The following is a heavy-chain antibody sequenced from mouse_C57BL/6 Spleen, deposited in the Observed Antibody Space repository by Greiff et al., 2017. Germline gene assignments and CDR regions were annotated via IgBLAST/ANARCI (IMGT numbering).Heavy chain of an antibody. V-gene: IGHV5-6*02. Sequence: DVMLVESGGDLVKPGGSLKLSCAASGFTFSSYGMSWVRQTPDKRLEWVATISSGGSYTYYPDSVKGRFPISRDNAKNTLYLQMSSLKSEDTAMYYCARQGTTVVAKDAMDYWGQGTSVTVSS. D-gene: IGHD1-1*01. J-gene: IGHJ4*01. CDR2: ISSGGSYT. CDR1: GFTFSSYG. CDR3: ARQGTTVVAKDAMDY.